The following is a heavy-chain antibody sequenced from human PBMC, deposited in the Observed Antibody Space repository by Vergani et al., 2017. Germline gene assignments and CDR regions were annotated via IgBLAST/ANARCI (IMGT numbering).Heavy chain of an antibody. J-gene: IGHJ6*02. V-gene: IGHV1-69*01. CDR2: ISPIFGTA. Sequence: QVQLVQSGAEVKKPGSSVKVSCKASGGTFSSYAISWVRQAPGQGLEWMGGISPIFGTANYAQKFQGRVTITPDESTSTAYMELSSMRSEDTAVYYWARDPTLDSSSSLFYYYGMDVWGQGTTVTVSS. CDR3: ARDPTLDSSSSLFYYYGMDV. D-gene: IGHD6-6*01. CDR1: GGTFSSYA.